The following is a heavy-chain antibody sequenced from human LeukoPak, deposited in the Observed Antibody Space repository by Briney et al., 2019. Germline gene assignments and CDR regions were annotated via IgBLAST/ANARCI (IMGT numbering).Heavy chain of an antibody. CDR1: GFTFSSYW. Sequence: PGGSLRLSCAASGFTFSSYWMHWVRHAPGKGLVWVSRINSDGSSTSYADSVKGRFTISRDNAKNTLYLQMNSLRAEDTAVYYCARGGAQDYYDSSGYYRAFDIWGQGTMVTVSS. J-gene: IGHJ3*02. D-gene: IGHD3-22*01. CDR3: ARGGAQDYYDSSGYYRAFDI. V-gene: IGHV3-74*01. CDR2: INSDGSST.